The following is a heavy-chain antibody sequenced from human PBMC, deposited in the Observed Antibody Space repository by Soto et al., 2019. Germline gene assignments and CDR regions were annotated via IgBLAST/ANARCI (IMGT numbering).Heavy chain of an antibody. V-gene: IGHV3-7*01. J-gene: IGHJ6*03. CDR2: IKEDGSEK. CDR1: GFTFSSYW. Sequence: GGSLRLSCAASGFTFSSYWMSWVRQAPGKGLEWVANIKEDGSEKYYVDSVKGRFTISRDNGKNSLYLQMNSLRAEDTAVYYCARVRGSTARLNYYYYMDVWGKGTTVTVSS. D-gene: IGHD6-6*01. CDR3: ARVRGSTARLNYYYYMDV.